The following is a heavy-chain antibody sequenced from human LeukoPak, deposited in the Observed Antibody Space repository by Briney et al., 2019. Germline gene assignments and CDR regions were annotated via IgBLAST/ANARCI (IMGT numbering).Heavy chain of an antibody. Sequence: GGSLRLSCAASGFTFSSYAMTWVRQAPGKGLEWVSAFSVTGDSTYYADSVKGRFTISRDNSKNTLYLQMNSLRAEDTAVYYCAKDVHDSSGYYYDYYYYYGMDVWGQGTTVTVSS. J-gene: IGHJ6*02. D-gene: IGHD3-22*01. CDR2: FSVTGDST. CDR3: AKDVHDSSGYYYDYYYYYGMDV. V-gene: IGHV3-23*01. CDR1: GFTFSSYA.